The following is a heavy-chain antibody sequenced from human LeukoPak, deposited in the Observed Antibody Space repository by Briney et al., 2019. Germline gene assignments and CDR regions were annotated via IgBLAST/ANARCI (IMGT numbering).Heavy chain of an antibody. CDR3: ASLHSDYLDY. J-gene: IGHJ4*02. CDR1: GFTFSSYE. Sequence: GGSLRLSCAASGFTFSSYEMTWVRQAPGKGLEWVSYISSSESTIYYADSVKGRFTISRDNAKNSLYLQMNSLRAEDTAVYYCASLHSDYLDYWGQGTLVTVSS. V-gene: IGHV3-48*03. CDR2: ISSSESTI.